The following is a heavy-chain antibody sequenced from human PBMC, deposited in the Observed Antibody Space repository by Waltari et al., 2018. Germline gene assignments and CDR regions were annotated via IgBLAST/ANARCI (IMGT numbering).Heavy chain of an antibody. D-gene: IGHD6-13*01. V-gene: IGHV1-69*02. CDR1: GGTFSGYT. CDR2: IIPILGIA. J-gene: IGHJ3*02. Sequence: QVQLVQSGAEVKKPGSSVKVSCKASGGTFSGYTNSWVRQAPGQGLEWMGRIIPILGIANYAQKFQGRVTITADKSTSTAYRELSSLRSEDTAVYYGATKQQQDAFDIWGQGTMVTVSS. CDR3: ATKQQQDAFDI.